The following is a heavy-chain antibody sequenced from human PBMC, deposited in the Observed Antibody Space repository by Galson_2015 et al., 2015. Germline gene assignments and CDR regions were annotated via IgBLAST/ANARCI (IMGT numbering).Heavy chain of an antibody. CDR1: GYTFTGHY. CDR2: LHPNSANT. D-gene: IGHD5-24*01. CDR3: ARQTADGYKLDF. Sequence: SVKVSCKASGYTFTGHYLHWVRQAPGQGLEWMGWLHPNSANTNYAQNFQAWVTMTWDTSISTAYLEVSRLRSDDMAVYYCARQTADGYKLDFWGQGTLVTVSS. V-gene: IGHV1-2*04. J-gene: IGHJ4*02.